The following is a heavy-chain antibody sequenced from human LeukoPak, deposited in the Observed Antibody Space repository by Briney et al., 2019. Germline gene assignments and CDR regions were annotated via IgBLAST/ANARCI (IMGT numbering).Heavy chain of an antibody. V-gene: IGHV3-23*01. CDR2: IGGSGGST. CDR3: AKRERESYNYGYPDY. D-gene: IGHD5-18*01. J-gene: IGHJ4*02. Sequence: GGSLRLSCAASGFTFSSYAMSWVRQAPGKWLEWVSGIGGSGGSTYYADSVKGRFTISRDNSKNTLYLQMNSLRAEDTAVYYCAKRERESYNYGYPDYWGQGTLVTVSS. CDR1: GFTFSSYA.